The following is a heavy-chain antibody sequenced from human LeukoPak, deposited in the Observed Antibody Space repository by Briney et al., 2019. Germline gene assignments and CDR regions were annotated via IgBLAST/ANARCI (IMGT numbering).Heavy chain of an antibody. CDR2: IYYSGST. D-gene: IGHD3-22*01. J-gene: IGHJ4*02. CDR1: GGSISSYY. Sequence: SETLSLTCTASGGSISSYYWSWIRQPPGKGLEWIGYIYYSGSTTYNPSLKSRVTITVDTSNNQSSLKQSSVPTADEAAYYYARGGGGYYYDSSGYYTYYFDYWGQGTLVTVSS. CDR3: ARGGGGYYYDSSGYYTYYFDY. V-gene: IGHV4-59*01.